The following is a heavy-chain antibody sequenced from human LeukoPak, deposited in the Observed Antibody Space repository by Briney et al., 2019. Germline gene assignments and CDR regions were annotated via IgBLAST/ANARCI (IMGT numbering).Heavy chain of an antibody. V-gene: IGHV3-48*01. Sequence: PGGSLRLSCAASGFTFSSYEMNWVRQAPGKGLEWVSYISRSSGTIYYADSVKGRFTISRDNAKNSLYLQMNSLRAEDTAVYYCARALNLLDPVTLDYWGQGTLVTVSS. J-gene: IGHJ4*02. CDR3: ARALNLLDPVTLDY. D-gene: IGHD1-1*01. CDR2: ISRSSGTI. CDR1: GFTFSSYE.